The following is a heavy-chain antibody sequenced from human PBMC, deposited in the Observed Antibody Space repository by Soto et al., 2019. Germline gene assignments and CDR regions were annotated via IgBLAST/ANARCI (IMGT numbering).Heavy chain of an antibody. CDR2: IYSGGRN. Sequence: SETLSLTCTVSGGSISSFYWSWIRQPAGKGLEWIGRIYSGGRNNYNPSLKSRVTMSLDTSKNQFSLRLSTVTAADTAVYYCARGSRRWDYWGPGTLVTVSS. V-gene: IGHV4-4*07. CDR3: ARGSRRWDY. CDR1: GGSISSFY. J-gene: IGHJ4*02. D-gene: IGHD6-13*01.